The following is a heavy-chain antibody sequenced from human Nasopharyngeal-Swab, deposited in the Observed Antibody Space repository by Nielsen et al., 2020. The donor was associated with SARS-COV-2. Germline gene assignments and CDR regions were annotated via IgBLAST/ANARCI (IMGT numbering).Heavy chain of an antibody. V-gene: IGHV4-59*01. CDR2: IYYSGST. CDR3: ARDSGWSGYYLGYFDY. J-gene: IGHJ4*02. D-gene: IGHD3-3*01. Sequence: SETLSLTCTVSGGSISSYYWSWIRQPPGKGLEWIGYIYYSGSTNYNPSLKSRVTISVDTSTNQFSLKLSSVTAADTAVYYCARDSGWSGYYLGYFDYWGQGTLVTVSS. CDR1: GGSISSYY.